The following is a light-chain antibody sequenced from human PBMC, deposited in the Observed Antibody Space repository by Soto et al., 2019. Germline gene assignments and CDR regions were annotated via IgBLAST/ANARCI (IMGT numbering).Light chain of an antibody. J-gene: IGKJ1*01. Sequence: EIVLTQSPATLSLSPGERATLSCRASQSVSSSYLAWYQQKPGQAPRLLIYGASSRATGIPDRFSGSGSGTDFTLTISRLEPEGFAVYYCQQYGSSGTFGQGTKV. CDR1: QSVSSSY. CDR2: GAS. CDR3: QQYGSSGT. V-gene: IGKV3-20*01.